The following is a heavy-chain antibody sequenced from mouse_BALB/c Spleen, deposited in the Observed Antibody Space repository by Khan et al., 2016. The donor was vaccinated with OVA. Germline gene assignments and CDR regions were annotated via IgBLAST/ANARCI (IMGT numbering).Heavy chain of an antibody. J-gene: IGHJ3*01. D-gene: IGHD4-1*01. CDR1: GFTFSSYS. V-gene: IGHV5-6*01. CDR2: ISSDGDYT. CDR3: ASHLTGSFAY. Sequence: EVQLVESGGDLVKPGGSLKLSCAASGFTFSSYSMSWVRQTPDKRLEWVATISSDGDYTYFPDSVKGRSTISRDNAKNTLNLQMSSLKSEDTVLYYCASHLTGSFAYWGQGTLVTVSA.